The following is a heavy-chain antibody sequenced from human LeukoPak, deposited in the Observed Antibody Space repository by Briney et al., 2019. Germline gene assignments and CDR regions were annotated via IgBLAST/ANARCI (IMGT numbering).Heavy chain of an antibody. V-gene: IGHV5-51*01. D-gene: IGHD3-16*01. Sequence: RGESLKISCKGSGNRFTRSWIGWVRQMPGKGLEWMGSIYPGDSDTRYSPSFQGQVTISADKSISTAYLQWSSLKASDTAMYYCARVDGKGGNWFDPWGQGTLVTVSS. CDR1: GNRFTRSW. CDR3: ARVDGKGGNWFDP. J-gene: IGHJ5*02. CDR2: IYPGDSDT.